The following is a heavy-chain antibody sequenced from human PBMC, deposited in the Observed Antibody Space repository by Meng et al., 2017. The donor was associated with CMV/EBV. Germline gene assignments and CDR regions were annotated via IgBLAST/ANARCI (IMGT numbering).Heavy chain of an antibody. V-gene: IGHV4-4*07. CDR3: ARVLRWNGVIDY. CDR2: IYTSGST. CDR1: GCSISSYY. Sequence: QVPLQEPGPGLVKPSATRSLTCTVSGCSISSYYWSWIRQPAGKGLEWIGRIYTSGSTNYNPSLKSRVTMSVDTSKNQFSLKLSSVTAADTAVYYCARVLRWNGVIDYWGQGTLVTVSS. D-gene: IGHD4-23*01. J-gene: IGHJ4*02.